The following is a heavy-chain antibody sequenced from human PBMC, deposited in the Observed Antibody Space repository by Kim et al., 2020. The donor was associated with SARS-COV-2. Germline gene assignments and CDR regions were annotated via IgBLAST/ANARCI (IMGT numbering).Heavy chain of an antibody. CDR2: INAGNGNT. CDR1: GYTFTSYA. D-gene: IGHD6-19*01. V-gene: IGHV1-3*01. CDR3: ARGRYSGWYLTPFDY. Sequence: ASVKVSCKASGYTFTSYAMHWVRQAPGQRLEWMGWINAGNGNTKYSQKFQGRVTITRDTSASTAYMELSSLRSEDTAVYYCARGRYSGWYLTPFDYWGQGTLVTVSS. J-gene: IGHJ4*02.